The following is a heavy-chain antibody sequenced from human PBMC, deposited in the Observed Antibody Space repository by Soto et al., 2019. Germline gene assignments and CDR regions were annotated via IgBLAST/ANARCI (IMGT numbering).Heavy chain of an antibody. V-gene: IGHV3-21*01. CDR1: GFTFSSYS. J-gene: IGHJ6*02. D-gene: IGHD3-9*01. Sequence: PGGSLRLSCAASGFTFSSYSMNWVRQAPGKGLEWVSSISSSSSYIYYADSVKGRFTISRDNAKNSLYLQMNSLRAEDTAVYYCARVRAVDWLLTARSYGMDVWGQGTTVTVSS. CDR2: ISSSSSYI. CDR3: ARVRAVDWLLTARSYGMDV.